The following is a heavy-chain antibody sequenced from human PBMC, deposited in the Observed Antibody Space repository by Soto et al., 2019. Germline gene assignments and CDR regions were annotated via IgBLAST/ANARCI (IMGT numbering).Heavy chain of an antibody. CDR3: AKARITIFGVVF. V-gene: IGHV3-23*01. Sequence: EVRLLESGGGLVQPGGSLRLSCAVSGFTFVGYGMTWVRQAPGKGLEWVSSVTGGGRTTYYADSVKGRFTISRDNSKNTLYLQMNSLRAEDTAVYYCAKARITIFGVVFWGQGTLVTVSS. D-gene: IGHD3-3*01. CDR1: GFTFVGYG. CDR2: VTGGGRTT. J-gene: IGHJ4*02.